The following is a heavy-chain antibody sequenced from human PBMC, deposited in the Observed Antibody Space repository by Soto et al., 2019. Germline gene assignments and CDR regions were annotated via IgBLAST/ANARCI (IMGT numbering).Heavy chain of an antibody. Sequence: GWSLRLSCASSVFTSSSYWMSWVRQAPGKGLEWVANIKQDRSDKYYVDAVKGRFTISRDNAKNSLYLQMNSRRGEDKAGHYVARDAYSRSWFDHWGPGTLVTVSS. CDR1: VFTSSSYW. CDR2: IKQDRSDK. V-gene: IGHV3-7*03. J-gene: IGHJ5*02. D-gene: IGHD6-13*01. CDR3: ARDAYSRSWFDH.